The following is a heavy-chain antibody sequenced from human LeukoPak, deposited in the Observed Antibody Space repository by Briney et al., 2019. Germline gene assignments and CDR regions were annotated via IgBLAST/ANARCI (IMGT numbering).Heavy chain of an antibody. V-gene: IGHV3-21*01. CDR3: ARDGPQYCSSTSCYIRYYYGMDV. Sequence: PGGSLRLSCAASGFTFSSYWMSWVRQAPGKGLEWVSSISSSSSYIYYADSVKGRFTISRDNAKNSLYLQMNSLRAEDTAVYYCARDGPQYCSSTSCYIRYYYGMDVWGQGTTVTVSS. J-gene: IGHJ6*02. CDR2: ISSSSSYI. CDR1: GFTFSSYW. D-gene: IGHD2-2*02.